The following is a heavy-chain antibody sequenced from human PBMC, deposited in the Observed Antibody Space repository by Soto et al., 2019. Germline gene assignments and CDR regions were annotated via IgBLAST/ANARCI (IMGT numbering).Heavy chain of an antibody. CDR1: GGPISGYG. D-gene: IGHD1-26*01. V-gene: IGHV4-59*08. CDR3: ARRAFSGTYSDY. CDR2: IYYSGST. J-gene: IGHJ4*02. Sequence: TSETLCLTCTVSGGPISGYGGSWIRQPPGKGLEWIGYIYYSGSTNYNPSLKGRVTISVDTSKKQFSLQLSSVTGADTAVYYCARRAFSGTYSDYWGQGTLVTVSS.